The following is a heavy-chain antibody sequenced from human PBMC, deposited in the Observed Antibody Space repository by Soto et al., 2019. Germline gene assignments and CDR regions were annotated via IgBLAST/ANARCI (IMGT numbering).Heavy chain of an antibody. CDR1: GFTFSSYS. CDR2: ISSSSSTI. V-gene: IGHV3-48*02. J-gene: IGHJ3*02. CDR3: ARTTSYTYCGGDCYSVAAFDI. D-gene: IGHD2-21*02. Sequence: HPGGSLRLSCAASGFTFSSYSMNWVRQAPGKGLEWVSYISSSSSTIYYADSVKGRFTISRDNAKNSLYLQMNSLRDEDTAVYYCARTTSYTYCGGDCYSVAAFDIWGQGTMVTV.